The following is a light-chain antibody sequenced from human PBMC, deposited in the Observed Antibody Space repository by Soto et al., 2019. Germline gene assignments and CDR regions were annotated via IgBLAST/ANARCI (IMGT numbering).Light chain of an antibody. CDR2: LNSDGSH. V-gene: IGLV4-69*01. CDR3: QTWGTGIVV. Sequence: QSVLTQSPSASASLGASVKLTCTLSSGHSSYAIAWHQQQPEKGPRYLMKLNSDGSHNKGDGITDRFSGSSSGTERYLTISRLQSGDEADYYWQTWGTGIVVFGGGTKGAVL. CDR1: SGHSSYA. J-gene: IGLJ2*01.